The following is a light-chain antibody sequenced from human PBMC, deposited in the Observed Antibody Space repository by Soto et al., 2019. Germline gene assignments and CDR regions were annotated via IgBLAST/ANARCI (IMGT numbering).Light chain of an antibody. CDR3: QQYDKWPGT. V-gene: IGKV3-15*01. Sequence: EIVMTQSPATLSVSPGERATLSCRASQSISSNLAWFQQKPGQAPRLLIYGASTRATGIPARFSGSGSGTEFTVTISSLQSADSAVYYCQQYDKWPGTFGQGTKVEIK. J-gene: IGKJ1*01. CDR1: QSISSN. CDR2: GAS.